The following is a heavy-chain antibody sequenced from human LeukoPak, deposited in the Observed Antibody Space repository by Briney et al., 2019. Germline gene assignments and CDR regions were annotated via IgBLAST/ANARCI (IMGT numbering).Heavy chain of an antibody. CDR1: GGSLSRDY. D-gene: IGHD6-19*01. J-gene: IGHJ4*02. CDR2: SSYSGST. CDR3: AWTGSGWASNFDV. Sequence: SETLSLTCIVSGGSLSRDYWSWIRQTPEKGLEWIGYSSYSGSTSYDPSLRSRVTMSVHTSRNQFYLNLTSVSAADMAVYFCAWTGSGWASNFDVWGQRTLVTVSS. V-gene: IGHV4-59*13.